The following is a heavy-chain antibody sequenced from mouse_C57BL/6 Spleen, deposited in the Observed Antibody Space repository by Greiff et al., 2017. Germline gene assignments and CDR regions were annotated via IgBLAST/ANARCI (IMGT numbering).Heavy chain of an antibody. CDR1: GFSLTSYA. Sequence: QVQLKESGPGLVAPSQSLSITFTVSGFSLTSYAISWVRHPPGKGLEWLGVIWTGGGTNYNSALKSRLSISKDNSKSQVFLKMNSLQTDDTARYYCARNKPGSRDWYFDVWGTGTTVTVSS. J-gene: IGHJ1*03. D-gene: IGHD1-1*01. CDR3: ARNKPGSRDWYFDV. CDR2: IWTGGGT. V-gene: IGHV2-9-1*01.